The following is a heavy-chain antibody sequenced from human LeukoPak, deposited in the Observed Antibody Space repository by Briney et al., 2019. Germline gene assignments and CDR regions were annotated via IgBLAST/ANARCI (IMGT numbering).Heavy chain of an antibody. CDR2: IRYDGSNK. CDR3: AKSAYCSGGSCYSRSYYYYYYMDV. D-gene: IGHD2-15*01. V-gene: IGHV3-30*02. CDR1: GFTFSSYG. Sequence: GGSLRLSCAASGFTFSSYGMHWVRQAPGKGLEWVAFIRYDGSNKYYADSVRGRFTISRDNSKNTLYLQMNSLRAEDTAVYYCAKSAYCSGGSCYSRSYYYYYYMDVWGKGTTVTVSS. J-gene: IGHJ6*03.